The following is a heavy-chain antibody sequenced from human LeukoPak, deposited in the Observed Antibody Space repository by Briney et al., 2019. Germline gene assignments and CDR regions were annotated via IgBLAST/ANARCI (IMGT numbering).Heavy chain of an antibody. CDR2: IKSKTDGGTP. CDR3: TTAEYGIAMVRGV. CDR1: GFTFSNAW. J-gene: IGHJ4*02. V-gene: IGHV3-15*01. Sequence: MAGGSLRLSCAASGFTFSNAWMSWVRQAPGKGLEWVGRIKSKTDGGTPDYAAPVKGRFTISRDDSKNTLYLQMNSLKTEDTAVYYCTTAEYGIAMVRGVWGQGTLVTVSS. D-gene: IGHD3-10*01.